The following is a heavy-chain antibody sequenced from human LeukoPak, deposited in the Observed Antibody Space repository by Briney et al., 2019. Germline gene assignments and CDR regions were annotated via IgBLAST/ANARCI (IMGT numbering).Heavy chain of an antibody. CDR2: IYSGGNT. J-gene: IGHJ4*02. CDR3: AKDAGYSSVYLSDY. CDR1: GLTVSSNC. Sequence: PPGGSLRLSCAASGLTVSSNCMSWVRQAPGKGLEWVSFIYSGGNTYYADSVKGRFTISRDNSKNTVHLQMNSLRAEDTAVYYCAKDAGYSSVYLSDYWGQGTLVTVSS. D-gene: IGHD6-19*01. V-gene: IGHV3-53*01.